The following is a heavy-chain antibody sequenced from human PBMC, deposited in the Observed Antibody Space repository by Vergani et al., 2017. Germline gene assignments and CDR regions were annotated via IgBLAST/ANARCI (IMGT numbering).Heavy chain of an antibody. Sequence: QLQLQESGPGLVKPSGTLSLICTVSGGSVSSHSYYWGWIRQPPGKGLEWIGSIYYSGLTYYNPSLKSRVAISVDTSKNQFSLKVTSVTAADTAVYFCARQRPGSGWSPGDFDDWGQGILVTVSS. D-gene: IGHD6-19*01. CDR1: GGSVSSHSYY. CDR3: ARQRPGSGWSPGDFDD. V-gene: IGHV4-39*01. CDR2: IYYSGLT. J-gene: IGHJ4*02.